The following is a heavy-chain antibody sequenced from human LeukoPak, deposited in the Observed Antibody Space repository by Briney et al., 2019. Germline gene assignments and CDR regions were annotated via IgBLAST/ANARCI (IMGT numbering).Heavy chain of an antibody. V-gene: IGHV3-30*02. CDR1: GFTFSSYG. CDR2: IRYDGSNK. D-gene: IGHD3-3*01. CDR3: AKGDLLEWLDY. J-gene: IGHJ4*02. Sequence: GGSLRLSCAASGFTFSSYGMHWVRQAPGNGLGWVAFIRYDGSNKYYADSVKARFTICRDNSKNTMYLQRNSLRAEDTAVYYCAKGDLLEWLDYWGQGTLVTVSS.